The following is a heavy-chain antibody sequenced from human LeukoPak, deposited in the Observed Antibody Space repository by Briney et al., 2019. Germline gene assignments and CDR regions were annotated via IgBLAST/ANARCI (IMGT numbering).Heavy chain of an antibody. CDR1: GFTFSSYG. CDR3: ARDVGYSSGWFRDYYYYGMDV. D-gene: IGHD6-19*01. V-gene: IGHV3-33*01. Sequence: GGSLRLSCAASGFTFSSYGMHWVRQAPGKGLEWVAVIWYDGSNKYYADSVKGRFTISRDNSKNTLHLQMNSLRAEDTAVYYCARDVGYSSGWFRDYYYYGMDVWGQGTTVIVSS. CDR2: IWYDGSNK. J-gene: IGHJ6*02.